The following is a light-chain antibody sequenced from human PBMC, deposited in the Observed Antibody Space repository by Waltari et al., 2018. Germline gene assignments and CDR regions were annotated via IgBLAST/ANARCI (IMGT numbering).Light chain of an antibody. J-gene: IGKJ1*01. Sequence: DIQMTQSPSSVSASVGDRVTIPCRASQGISSWLAWYQQKPGKGPNLLIFAASNLQSGVPSRFSGSGSGTDFTLTISGLQPEDSATYFCQQGSSFPPTFGQGTKVEIK. V-gene: IGKV1-12*01. CDR3: QQGSSFPPT. CDR1: QGISSW. CDR2: AAS.